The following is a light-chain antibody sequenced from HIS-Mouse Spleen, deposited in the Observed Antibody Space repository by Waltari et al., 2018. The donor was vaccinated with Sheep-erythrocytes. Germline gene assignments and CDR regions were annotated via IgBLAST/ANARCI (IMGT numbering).Light chain of an antibody. Sequence: QSALTQPRSVSGSPGQSVTISCTGTSSDVGGYNYVSWYQQHPRKAPKLMIYDVSKRPSGGPERCSGSKSGNTASLTISGLQAEDEADYYCCSYAGSYNHVFATGTKVTVL. J-gene: IGLJ1*01. V-gene: IGLV2-11*01. CDR1: SSDVGGYNY. CDR3: CSYAGSYNHV. CDR2: DVS.